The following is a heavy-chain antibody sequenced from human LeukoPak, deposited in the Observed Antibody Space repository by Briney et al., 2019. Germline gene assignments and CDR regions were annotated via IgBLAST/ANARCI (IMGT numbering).Heavy chain of an antibody. J-gene: IGHJ4*02. D-gene: IGHD1-26*01. Sequence: GGSLRLSCAVSEFTFSSYSMNWVRQAPGKGLEWVSSISSSSSYIYYADSVKGRFTISRDNAKNSLYLQMNSLRAEDTAVYYCARDVGATGPFDYWGQGTLVTVSS. CDR1: EFTFSSYS. CDR3: ARDVGATGPFDY. CDR2: ISSSSSYI. V-gene: IGHV3-21*01.